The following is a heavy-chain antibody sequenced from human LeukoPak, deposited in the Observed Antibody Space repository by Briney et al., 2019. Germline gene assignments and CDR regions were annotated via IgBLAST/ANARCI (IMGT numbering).Heavy chain of an antibody. CDR1: GFTFSSYG. CDR3: AKNRGAGSHYYYHMNV. V-gene: IGHV3-30*18. J-gene: IGHJ6*03. Sequence: GGSLRLSCAVSGFTFSSYGMHWVRQAPGKGLEWVAITSYDGSNQYYADSVKGRFTISRDNSKNTLYLQLNSLRVEDTAVYYCAKNRGAGSHYYYHMNVWGKGTTVTVSS. D-gene: IGHD1-26*01. CDR2: TSYDGSNQ.